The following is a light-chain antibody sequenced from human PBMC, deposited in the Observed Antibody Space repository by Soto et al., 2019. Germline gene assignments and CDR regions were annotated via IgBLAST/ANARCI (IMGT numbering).Light chain of an antibody. J-gene: IGLJ1*01. CDR1: SSDVGGYNY. V-gene: IGLV2-14*01. CDR3: NSYTSSSTPYV. CDR2: DVS. Sequence: QSALPQPASVSGSPGQSITISCTGTSSDVGGYNYVSWYQQHPGKAPKLMIYDVSNRPSGVSNRFSGSKSGNPASLTISGLQAEDEADYYCNSYTSSSTPYVFGTGTKVTVL.